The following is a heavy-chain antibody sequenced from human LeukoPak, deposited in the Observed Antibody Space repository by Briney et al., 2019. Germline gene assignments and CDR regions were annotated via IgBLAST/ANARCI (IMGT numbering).Heavy chain of an antibody. CDR1: GYTFTSYG. J-gene: IGHJ6*03. Sequence: ASVKVSCKASGYTFTSYGISWVRQAPGQGLEWMGWISAYNGNTNYAQKLQGRVTMTTDTSTSTAYMELRSLRSDDTAVYYCARDTYCSSTSCYRDYYYMDVWGKGTTVTVSS. V-gene: IGHV1-18*01. D-gene: IGHD2-2*01. CDR3: ARDTYCSSTSCYRDYYYMDV. CDR2: ISAYNGNT.